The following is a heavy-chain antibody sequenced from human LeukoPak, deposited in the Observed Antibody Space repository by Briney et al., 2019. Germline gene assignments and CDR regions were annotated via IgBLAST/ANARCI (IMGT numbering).Heavy chain of an antibody. J-gene: IGHJ4*02. CDR2: IYYSGST. CDR1: GGYISSGGYY. D-gene: IGHD3-22*01. CDR3: ARYPRLYDSSGYPFDY. Sequence: PSQTLSLTCTVSGGYISSGGYYWSWIRQHPGKGLEWIGNIYYSGSTYYNPSLKSRVTISVDTSKNQFSLKLSSVTAADTAVYYCARYPRLYDSSGYPFDYWGQGTLVTVSS. V-gene: IGHV4-31*03.